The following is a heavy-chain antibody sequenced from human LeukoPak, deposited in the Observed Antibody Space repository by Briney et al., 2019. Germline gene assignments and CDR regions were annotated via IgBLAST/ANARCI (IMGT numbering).Heavy chain of an antibody. CDR2: IKQDGSEK. CDR1: GFTFSSYW. D-gene: IGHD2-2*01. CDR3: ARDHCSSTSCPTSDLDY. V-gene: IGHV3-7*01. Sequence: PGGSLRLSCAASGFTFSSYWMSWVRQAPGKGLEWVANIKQDGSEKYYVDSVKGRFTISRDNAKNSVYLQMNSLRAEDTAVYYCARDHCSSTSCPTSDLDYWGQGTLVTVSS. J-gene: IGHJ4*02.